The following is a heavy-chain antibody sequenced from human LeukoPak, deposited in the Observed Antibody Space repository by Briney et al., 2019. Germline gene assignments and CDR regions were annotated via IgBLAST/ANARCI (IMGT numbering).Heavy chain of an antibody. CDR3: ARLRYGEGY. CDR1: GGSISSNIYY. D-gene: IGHD4-17*01. J-gene: IGHJ4*02. Sequence: SETLTLTCTVSGGSISSNIYYWGWLRQPPGKGLEWIGSIYYSVRTYYNPSLKSRVTISVDTSKNQFSLKLSAVTAADTAVYYCARLRYGEGYWGQGTLVTVSS. V-gene: IGHV4-39*01. CDR2: IYYSVRT.